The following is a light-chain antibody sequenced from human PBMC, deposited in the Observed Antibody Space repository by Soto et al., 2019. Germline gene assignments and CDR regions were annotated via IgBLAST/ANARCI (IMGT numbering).Light chain of an antibody. CDR2: GAS. CDR3: QQYGSSPLT. CDR1: QSVTSTY. J-gene: IGKJ1*01. V-gene: IGKV3-20*01. Sequence: IVLTQSPGTLSLSPGERATLSCRASQSVTSTYLAWYQQKPGQPPRLLIYGASSRATGIPDRFSGSGSVTDFTLTISRLAPEDFAVYYCQQYGSSPLTFGQGTKVDIK.